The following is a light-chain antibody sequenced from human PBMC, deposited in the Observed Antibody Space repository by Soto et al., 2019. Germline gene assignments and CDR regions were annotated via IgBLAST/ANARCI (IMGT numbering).Light chain of an antibody. CDR2: GAS. J-gene: IGKJ2*01. Sequence: EIVMTQSTATLSVSPGERATLSCSASQTISSSLAWYQQKPGQAPRLLIYGASTRATGIPARFSGTGSGTDFTLPISSLQSEDFAVYYCQQYNDWPPFTFGQGTKLEI. CDR1: QTISSS. V-gene: IGKV3-15*01. CDR3: QQYNDWPPFT.